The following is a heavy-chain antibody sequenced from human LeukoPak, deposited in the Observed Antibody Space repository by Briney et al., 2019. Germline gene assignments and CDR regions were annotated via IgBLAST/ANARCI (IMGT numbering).Heavy chain of an antibody. CDR3: VTQQGGNPAY. J-gene: IGHJ4*02. D-gene: IGHD1-14*01. V-gene: IGHV3-74*01. Sequence: YPGGSLRLSCAASGFTFSNAYMNWVRQAPGKGLVWVSRITNDGSSTTYADSVKGRFTISRDNAKNMLYLQVNSLRAEDTAVYYCVTQQGGNPAYWGQGTLVTVSS. CDR2: ITNDGSST. CDR1: GFTFSNAY.